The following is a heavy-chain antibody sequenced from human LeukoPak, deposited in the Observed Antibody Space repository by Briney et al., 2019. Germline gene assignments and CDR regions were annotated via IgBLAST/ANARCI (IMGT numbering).Heavy chain of an antibody. CDR3: WKGDDMAKQPRAYYFDN. Sequence: GGSLRLSCAASGFTFSRHAMSWVRQAPGKGLEWVSTTGLNSVNTLCVDSVKGRCTVSRDNSRNTLDLQIDNLRVDDTSVYYCWKGDDMAKQPRAYYFDNWGQGTLVTVSS. J-gene: IGHJ4*02. D-gene: IGHD3-16*01. V-gene: IGHV3-23*01. CDR2: TGLNSVNT. CDR1: GFTFSRHA.